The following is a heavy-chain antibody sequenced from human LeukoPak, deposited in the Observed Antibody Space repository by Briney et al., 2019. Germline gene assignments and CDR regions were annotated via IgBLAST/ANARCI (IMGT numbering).Heavy chain of an antibody. D-gene: IGHD2-21*01. J-gene: IGHJ3*02. CDR2: ISGSGVGT. CDR3: AKDQVMSGSEASDI. CDR1: GFTFSSYT. Sequence: LPGGSLRLSCAASGFTFSSYTMNWVRQAPGKGLEWVSAISGSGVGTYYADSVKGWFTISRDNSWNTLYLQMSSLRAEDTAVYYCAKDQVMSGSEASDIWGQGTMVTVSS. V-gene: IGHV3-23*01.